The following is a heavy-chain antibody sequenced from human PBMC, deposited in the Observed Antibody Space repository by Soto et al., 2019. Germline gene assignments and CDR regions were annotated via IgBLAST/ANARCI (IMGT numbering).Heavy chain of an antibody. CDR2: ISANSGDT. CDR3: ARDFWDSCGGPSCIHVDF. J-gene: IGHJ4*02. D-gene: IGHD2-21*01. Sequence: QVQLVQSGAEVKEPGASVRVSCKASGYTFSSYGFIWVRQAPGQGLEWVAWISANSGDTNSAQKFQGRVTLTTDTSTSTAYMDLRSLTSDYTAIYSCARDFWDSCGGPSCIHVDFWGQGTLVTVSS. CDR1: GYTFSSYG. V-gene: IGHV1-18*01.